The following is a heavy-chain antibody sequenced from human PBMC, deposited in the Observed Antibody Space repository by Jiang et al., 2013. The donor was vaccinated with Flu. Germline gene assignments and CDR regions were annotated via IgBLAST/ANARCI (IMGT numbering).Heavy chain of an antibody. D-gene: IGHD4-23*01. CDR1: GGTFSRYT. CDR2: ITPFLGMP. CDR3: ADVLHDSDGDAYAFDM. Sequence: GAEVKKPGSSVKVSCKASGGTFSRYTINWVRQAPGQGLEWMGGITPFLGMPHYAQKFQGRVTITADESTNTAYMELSSLRSDDTALYYCADVLHDSDGDAYAFDMWGQG. J-gene: IGHJ3*02. V-gene: IGHV1-69*02.